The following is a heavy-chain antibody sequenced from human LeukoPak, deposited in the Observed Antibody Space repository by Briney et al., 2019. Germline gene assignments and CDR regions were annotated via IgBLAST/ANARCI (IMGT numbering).Heavy chain of an antibody. D-gene: IGHD3-3*01. CDR1: GGSISSYY. V-gene: IGHV4-59*01. Sequence: AETLSLTCTVSGGSISSYYWSWIRQPPGKGLEWIGYIYYSGSTKYNPSLKSRVTISVDTPKNQLSLKLSSVTAADTAVYYCGREYYDFWSRYLMGGNWFDPWGQGTLVSVSS. J-gene: IGHJ5*02. CDR3: GREYYDFWSRYLMGGNWFDP. CDR2: IYYSGST.